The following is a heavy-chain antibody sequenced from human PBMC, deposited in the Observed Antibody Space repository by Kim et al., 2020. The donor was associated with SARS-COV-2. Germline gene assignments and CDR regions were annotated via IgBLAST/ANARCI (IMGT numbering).Heavy chain of an antibody. D-gene: IGHD2-15*01. Sequence: SRVTISVDTSKNQFSRKLSSVTAADTAVYYCARQGVVVVVVAATRMAFDIWGQGTMVTVSS. CDR3: ARQGVVVVVVAATRMAFDI. V-gene: IGHV4-39*01. J-gene: IGHJ3*02.